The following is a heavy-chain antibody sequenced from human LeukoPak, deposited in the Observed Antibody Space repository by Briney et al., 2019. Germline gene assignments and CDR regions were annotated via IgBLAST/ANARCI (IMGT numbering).Heavy chain of an antibody. CDR1: GGSFSGYY. CDR3: ARGRSITIVGVVWSRYYYYYYMDV. CDR2: INHSGST. D-gene: IGHD3-3*01. J-gene: IGHJ6*03. Sequence: SETLSLTCAVYGGSFSGYYWSWIRQPPGKGLEWIGEINHSGSTNYNPSLKSRVTISVDTSKNQFSLKLSSVTAADTAVYYCARGRSITIVGVVWSRYYYYYYMDVWGKGTTVTVSS. V-gene: IGHV4-34*01.